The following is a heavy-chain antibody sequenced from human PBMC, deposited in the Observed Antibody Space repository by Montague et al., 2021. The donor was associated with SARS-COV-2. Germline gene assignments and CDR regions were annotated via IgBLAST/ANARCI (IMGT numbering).Heavy chain of an antibody. V-gene: IGHV4-39*01. D-gene: IGHD6-19*01. CDR2: INYSGKN. CDR3: ARRAQWQLSWFFDL. CDR1: GGSISSGTYY. Sequence: SETLSLTCTVSGGSISSGTYYWGWVRQPPGEGLEWIGTINYSGKNYYNPSLRSRVTISVDTSKNQFSLKVTSVTAADTAVYYCARRAQWQLSWFFDLWGRGTLVTVSS. J-gene: IGHJ2*01.